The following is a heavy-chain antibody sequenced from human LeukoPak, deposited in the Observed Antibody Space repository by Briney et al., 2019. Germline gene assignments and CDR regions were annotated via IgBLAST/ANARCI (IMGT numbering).Heavy chain of an antibody. V-gene: IGHV3-30-3*01. CDR2: ISYDGSNK. J-gene: IGHJ4*02. CDR1: GFTFSSYA. Sequence: GGSLRLSCAASGFTFSSYAMHWVRQAPGKGLEWVAVISYDGSNKYYADSVKGRFTISRDNSKNTLYLQMNSLRAEDTAVYYCARESSGWYEGYFDYWGQGTLVTVSS. D-gene: IGHD6-19*01. CDR3: ARESSGWYEGYFDY.